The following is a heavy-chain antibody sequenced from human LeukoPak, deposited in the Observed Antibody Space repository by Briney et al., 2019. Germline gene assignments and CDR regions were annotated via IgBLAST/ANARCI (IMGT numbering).Heavy chain of an antibody. Sequence: PGGSLGLSCAASGFTFRGDSMNWVRQAPGKGLEWVSSISSTGSYIYYTDSVKGRFTISRDNAKNSLYLQMDSPRADDTAVYYCARGEVATTYYYGMDVWGQGTTVTVSS. V-gene: IGHV3-21*01. CDR1: GFTFRGDS. CDR2: ISSTGSYI. D-gene: IGHD5-12*01. CDR3: ARGEVATTYYYGMDV. J-gene: IGHJ6*02.